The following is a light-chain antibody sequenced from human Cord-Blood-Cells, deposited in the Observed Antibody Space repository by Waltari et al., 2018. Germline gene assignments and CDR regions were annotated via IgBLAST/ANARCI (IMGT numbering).Light chain of an antibody. J-gene: IGLJ1*01. CDR3: GSYAGSSTYV. CDR1: SGAVGSYTL. V-gene: IGLV2-23*01. CDR2: EGS. Sequence: QSALTQPASVPGSPVQSTTIPCTGTSGAVGSYTLVPWYQQHTGKAPKLMIYEGSQRPSGVSNRFSVSKSGNTASLTSSVLQAEDEAEYYCGSYAGSSTYVFGTGTKVTVL.